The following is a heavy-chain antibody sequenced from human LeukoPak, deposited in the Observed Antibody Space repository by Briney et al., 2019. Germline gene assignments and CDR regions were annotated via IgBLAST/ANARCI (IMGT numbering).Heavy chain of an antibody. D-gene: IGHD6-19*01. J-gene: IGHJ4*02. CDR3: ARGGPSGLYGFDY. CDR1: GGSIISSSW. CDR2: LYHSGTT. Sequence: PSGTLSLTCAVSGGSIISSSWYNWVRQPPGKGLEWIGELYHSGTTNYNPSLKSRVTISVDKSKNQFSLKLSSVTAADTAVYYCARGGPSGLYGFDYWGQGTLVTISS. V-gene: IGHV4-4*02.